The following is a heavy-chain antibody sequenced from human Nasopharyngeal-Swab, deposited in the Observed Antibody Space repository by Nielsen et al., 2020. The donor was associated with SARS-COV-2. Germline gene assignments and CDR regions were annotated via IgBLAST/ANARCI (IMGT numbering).Heavy chain of an antibody. J-gene: IGHJ4*02. CDR2: IHQSRST. D-gene: IGHD1/OR15-1a*01. Sequence: WIRQPPGKGLEWMGFIHQSRSTTYSPSLKSRLTMSVDTSKNQFSLKLTSVTAADTALYYCARERTAPGTLYYFDYWGQGTPVTVSS. V-gene: IGHV4-30-4*01. CDR3: ARERTAPGTLYYFDY.